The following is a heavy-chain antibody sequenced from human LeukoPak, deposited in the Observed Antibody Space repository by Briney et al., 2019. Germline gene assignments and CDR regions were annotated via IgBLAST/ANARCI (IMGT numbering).Heavy chain of an antibody. Sequence: SETLSLTCTVSGGSISSYYWSWIRQPAGKGLEWIGRIYTSGSTNYNPSLKSRVTMSVDTSKNQFSLKLSSVTAADTAVYYCARHYPYDSSGSYDYWGQGTLVTVSS. D-gene: IGHD3-22*01. CDR2: IYTSGST. CDR3: ARHYPYDSSGSYDY. V-gene: IGHV4-4*07. J-gene: IGHJ4*02. CDR1: GGSISSYY.